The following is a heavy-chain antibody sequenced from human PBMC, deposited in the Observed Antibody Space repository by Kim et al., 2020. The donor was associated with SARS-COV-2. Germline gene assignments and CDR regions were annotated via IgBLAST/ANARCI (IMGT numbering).Heavy chain of an antibody. CDR2: ISSSSSYI. V-gene: IGHV3-21*01. J-gene: IGHJ6*02. Sequence: GGSLRLSCAASGFTFSSYSMNWVRQAPGKGLEWVSSISSSSSYIYYADSVKGRFTISRDNAKNSLYLQMNSLRAEDTAVYYCARALSNLPDIVVVPAALYYYYGMDVWGPGTTLTVSS. CDR1: GFTFSSYS. CDR3: ARALSNLPDIVVVPAALYYYYGMDV. D-gene: IGHD2-2*01.